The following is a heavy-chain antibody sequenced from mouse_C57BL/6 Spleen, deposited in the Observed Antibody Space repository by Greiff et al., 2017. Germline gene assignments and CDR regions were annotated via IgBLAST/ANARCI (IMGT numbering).Heavy chain of an antibody. CDR1: GYAFSSYW. Sequence: VQLQQSGAELVKPGASVKISCKASGYAFSSYWMNWVKQRPGKGLEWIGQIYPGDGDTNYNGKFKGKATLTADKSSSTAYMQLSSLTSEDSAVYFCARWGYYGSSWGYFDYWGQGTTLTVSS. D-gene: IGHD1-1*01. CDR2: IYPGDGDT. V-gene: IGHV1-80*01. J-gene: IGHJ2*01. CDR3: ARWGYYGSSWGYFDY.